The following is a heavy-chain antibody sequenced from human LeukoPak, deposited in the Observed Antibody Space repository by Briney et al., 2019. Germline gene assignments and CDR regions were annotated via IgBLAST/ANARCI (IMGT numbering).Heavy chain of an antibody. CDR1: GFTFSSYA. CDR2: ISGNGGST. V-gene: IGHV3-23*01. CDR3: AGFIAAAGARFDY. D-gene: IGHD6-13*01. Sequence: PGGSLRLSCAASGFTFSSYAMSWVRQAPGRGLEWVSAISGNGGSTYYADSVKGRFTISRDNSKNTLFLQMNSLRAEDTAVYYCAGFIAAAGARFDYWGQGTLVTVSS. J-gene: IGHJ4*02.